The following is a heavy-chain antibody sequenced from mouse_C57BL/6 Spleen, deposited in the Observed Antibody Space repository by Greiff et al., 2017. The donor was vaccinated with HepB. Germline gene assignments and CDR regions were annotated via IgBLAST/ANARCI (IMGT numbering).Heavy chain of an antibody. CDR1: GFTFSDYG. V-gene: IGHV5-17*01. D-gene: IGHD2-4*01. Sequence: DVKLVESGGGLVKPGGSLKLSCAASGFTFSDYGMHWVRQAPEKGLEWVAYISSGSSTIYYADTVKGRFTISRDNAKNTLFLQMTSLRSEDTAMYYCARGDYDALYYAMDYWGQGTSVTVSS. CDR2: ISSGSSTI. J-gene: IGHJ4*01. CDR3: ARGDYDALYYAMDY.